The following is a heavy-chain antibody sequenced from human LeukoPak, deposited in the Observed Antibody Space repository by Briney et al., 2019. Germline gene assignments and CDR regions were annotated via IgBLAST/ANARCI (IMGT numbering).Heavy chain of an antibody. Sequence: PGGSLRLSCAVSGFTVSSNYMSWVRQAPGKGLEWVSVIYSGGSTYHADSVKGRFTISRDNSKNTLDLQMNSLRAEDTAVYYCARVADFWSGYYYGMDVWGQGTTVTVSS. CDR2: IYSGGST. CDR3: ARVADFWSGYYYGMDV. D-gene: IGHD3-3*01. J-gene: IGHJ6*02. V-gene: IGHV3-53*01. CDR1: GFTVSSNY.